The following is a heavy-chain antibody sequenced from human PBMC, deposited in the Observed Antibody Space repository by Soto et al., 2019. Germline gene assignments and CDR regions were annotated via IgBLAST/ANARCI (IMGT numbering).Heavy chain of an antibody. D-gene: IGHD3-3*01. J-gene: IGHJ4*02. Sequence: ASVKVSCKASGYTFTSYGISWVRQAPGQGLEWMGWISAYNGNTNYAQKLQGRVTMTTDTSTSTAYMELRSLRSDDTAVYYCARGGITIFGVVTTRNYYFDSWGQGTLVTVSS. V-gene: IGHV1-18*04. CDR3: ARGGITIFGVVTTRNYYFDS. CDR2: ISAYNGNT. CDR1: GYTFTSYG.